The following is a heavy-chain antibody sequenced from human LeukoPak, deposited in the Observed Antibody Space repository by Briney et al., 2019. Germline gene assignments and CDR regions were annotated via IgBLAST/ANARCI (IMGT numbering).Heavy chain of an antibody. CDR1: GFTFSDYY. CDR3: ATSLYSSSWYPFDY. Sequence: GGSLRLSCAASGFTFSDYYMSWIHQAPGKGLEWVSYISSSSSYTNYADSVKGRFTISRDNAKNSLYLQMNSLRAEDTAVYYCATSLYSSSWYPFDYWGQGTLVTVSS. D-gene: IGHD6-13*01. J-gene: IGHJ4*02. V-gene: IGHV3-11*06. CDR2: ISSSSSYT.